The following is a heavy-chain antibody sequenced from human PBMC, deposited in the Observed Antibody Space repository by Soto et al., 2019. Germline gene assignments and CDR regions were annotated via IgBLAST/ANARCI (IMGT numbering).Heavy chain of an antibody. CDR3: ARGEGPITMIVVAVGAFDI. CDR2: IIPIFGTA. V-gene: IGHV1-69*13. D-gene: IGHD3-22*01. Sequence: GASVKVSCKASGGTFSSYAISWVRQAPGQGLEWMGGIIPIFGTASYAQKFQGRVTITADESTSTAYMELSSLRSEDTAVYYCARGEGPITMIVVAVGAFDIWVQGTMVTVSS. J-gene: IGHJ3*02. CDR1: GGTFSSYA.